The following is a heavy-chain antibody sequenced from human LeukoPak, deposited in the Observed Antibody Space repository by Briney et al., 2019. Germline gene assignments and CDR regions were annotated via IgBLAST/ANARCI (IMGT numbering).Heavy chain of an antibody. J-gene: IGHJ4*02. Sequence: SETLSLTCTVSGGSISSYYWSWIRQPPGKGLEWIGDIYYSGSTNYNPSLQSRATISVHTSKNQLSLKLSSVTAAATAVYYCARVPTYYGGNLFDYWGQGTLVTVSS. CDR3: ARVPTYYGGNLFDY. V-gene: IGHV4-59*01. CDR1: GGSISSYY. CDR2: IYYSGST. D-gene: IGHD4-23*01.